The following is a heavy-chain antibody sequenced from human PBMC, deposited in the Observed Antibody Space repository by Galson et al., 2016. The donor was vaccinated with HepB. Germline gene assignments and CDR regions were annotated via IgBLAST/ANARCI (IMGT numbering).Heavy chain of an antibody. Sequence: SLRLSCAASGFPLSSYWMSWVRQAPGKGLEWVANIKEDGSEKYYVDSVKGRFTISRDNAKNSLYLQMNSLRAEDTAVYYCARDAYSSSFVYWFDPWGQGTLVTVSA. CDR1: GFPLSSYW. V-gene: IGHV3-7*01. CDR3: ARDAYSSSFVYWFDP. D-gene: IGHD6-13*01. CDR2: IKEDGSEK. J-gene: IGHJ5*02.